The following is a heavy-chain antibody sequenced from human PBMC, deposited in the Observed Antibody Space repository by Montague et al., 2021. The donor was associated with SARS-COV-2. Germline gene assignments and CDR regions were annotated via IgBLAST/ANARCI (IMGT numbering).Heavy chain of an antibody. CDR1: GGSITGFS. V-gene: IGHV4-4*07. D-gene: IGHD6-6*01. CDR2: VTTSGTT. J-gene: IGHJ4*02. CDR3: ARTPTRPLSLDS. Sequence: SETLSLTCAVSGGSITGFSWSWVRQPAGKGLGWIGRVTTSGTTNYSPSRRSRVTMSVDTSKNQFSLNLNSVTAADTAIYYCARTPTRPLSLDSWGQGTLVTVSS.